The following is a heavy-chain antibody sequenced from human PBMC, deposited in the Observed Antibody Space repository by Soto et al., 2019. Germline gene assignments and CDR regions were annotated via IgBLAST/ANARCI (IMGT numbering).Heavy chain of an antibody. CDR3: AKDFAGEYSTFGWFDP. D-gene: IGHD7-27*01. Sequence: QVQLVESGGGVVQPGRSLRLSCAASGFTFSSYGMHWVRQAPGKGLEWVAVISYDGSNKYYADSVKGRFTISRDNSKNTLYLQMNSLRAQDTAVYYCAKDFAGEYSTFGWFDPWGQGTLVTVSS. J-gene: IGHJ5*02. V-gene: IGHV3-30*18. CDR2: ISYDGSNK. CDR1: GFTFSSYG.